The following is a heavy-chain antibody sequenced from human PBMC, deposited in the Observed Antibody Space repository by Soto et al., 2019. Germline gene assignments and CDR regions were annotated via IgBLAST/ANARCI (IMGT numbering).Heavy chain of an antibody. J-gene: IGHJ5*02. CDR3: ARGQKQEENDYGDPVSLGTVLWGENWFDP. CDR2: MNPNSGNT. Sequence: ASVKVSCKASGYTFTSYDINWVRQATGQGLEWMGWMNPNSGNTGYAQKFQGRVTMTRNTSISTAYMELSSLRSEETAVYYCARGQKQEENDYGDPVSLGTVLWGENWFDPWGQGTLGTVSS. D-gene: IGHD4-17*01. V-gene: IGHV1-8*01. CDR1: GYTFTSYD.